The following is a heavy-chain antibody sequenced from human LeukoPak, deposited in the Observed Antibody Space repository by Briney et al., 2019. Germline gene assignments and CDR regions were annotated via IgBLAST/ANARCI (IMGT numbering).Heavy chain of an antibody. CDR1: GGSISSYY. D-gene: IGHD6-19*01. V-gene: IGHV4-4*07. Sequence: SETLSLTCTVSGGSISSYYWSWIRQPAGKGLEWIGRIYTSGSTNYNPSLKSRVTMSVDTSKNQFSLKLSSVTAADTAVYYCASPVIAVTGTRKAFDIWGQGTMVTVSS. CDR3: ASPVIAVTGTRKAFDI. J-gene: IGHJ3*02. CDR2: IYTSGST.